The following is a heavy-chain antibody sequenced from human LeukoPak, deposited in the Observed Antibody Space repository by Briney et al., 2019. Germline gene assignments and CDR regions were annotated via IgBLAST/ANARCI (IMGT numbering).Heavy chain of an antibody. V-gene: IGHV4-59*01. Sequence: PSETLSLTCNVSSGSISGYYWTWLRQPPGKGLEWIGFIYYSGSTNYNPSLKSRVTMSADTSKNQFSLKLSSVTAADTAVYYCARVPRSYYYYYYMDVWGKGTTVTVSS. CDR3: ARVPRSYYYYYYMDV. CDR1: SGSISGYY. CDR2: IYYSGST. J-gene: IGHJ6*03.